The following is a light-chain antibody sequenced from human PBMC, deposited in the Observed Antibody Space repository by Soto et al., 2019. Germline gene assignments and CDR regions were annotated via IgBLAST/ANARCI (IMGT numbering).Light chain of an antibody. Sequence: QSVLTQPPSVSGSPGQSVTISCTGTSSDVGSYSRVSWYQQPPGTAPKLMIYEVSNRPSGVPDRFSGSKSGNTASLTISGLQAEDEADYYCSSYSSISTYVFGPGTKVTVL. J-gene: IGLJ1*01. CDR1: SSDVGSYSR. CDR2: EVS. V-gene: IGLV2-18*02. CDR3: SSYSSISTYV.